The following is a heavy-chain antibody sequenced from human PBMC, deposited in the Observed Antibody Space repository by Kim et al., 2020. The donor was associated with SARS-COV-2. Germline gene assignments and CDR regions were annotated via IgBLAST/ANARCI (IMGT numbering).Heavy chain of an antibody. J-gene: IGHJ4*02. D-gene: IGHD1-26*01. CDR1: GFAFSSYA. Sequence: GGSLRLSCATSGFAFSSYAMGWVRQAPGKGLEWVSSISGSGGGISYVDSVKGRFTVSSDSSKNTLYLQMNSLRAEDTAVYYCAVEHSGNYRLDYWGQGTL. CDR3: AVEHSGNYRLDY. CDR2: ISGSGGGI. V-gene: IGHV3-23*01.